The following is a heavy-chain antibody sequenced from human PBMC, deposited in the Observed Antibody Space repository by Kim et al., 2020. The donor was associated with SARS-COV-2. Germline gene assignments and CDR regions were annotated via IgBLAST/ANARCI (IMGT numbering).Heavy chain of an antibody. CDR3: AGASVGRLTSSEVLTTGARPAP. CDR1: GGSFSGYY. CDR2: INHSGST. J-gene: IGHJ5*02. D-gene: IGHD2-21*02. Sequence: SETLSLTCAVYGGSFSGYYWSWIRQPPGKGLEWIGEINHSGSTNYNPSLKSRVTISVDTSKNQFSLKLSSVTAADTAVYYCAGASVGRLTSSEVLTTGARPAPWGQGTLVTVSS. V-gene: IGHV4-34*01.